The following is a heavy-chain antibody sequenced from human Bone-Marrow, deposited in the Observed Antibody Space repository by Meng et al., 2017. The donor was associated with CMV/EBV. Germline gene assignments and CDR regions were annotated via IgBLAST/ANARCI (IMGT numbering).Heavy chain of an antibody. Sequence: SETLSLTCTVSGGSISSSSYYWGWIRQPPGKGLEFIGTIYYSVNTYCNPSLKSRVTISVDTSKNQFSLKLSSVTAADTAVYYCARGIIPAAADFHNWGQGTLVTVSS. D-gene: IGHD2-2*01. CDR2: IYYSVNT. CDR3: ARGIIPAAADFHN. V-gene: IGHV4-39*07. J-gene: IGHJ4*02. CDR1: GGSISSSSYY.